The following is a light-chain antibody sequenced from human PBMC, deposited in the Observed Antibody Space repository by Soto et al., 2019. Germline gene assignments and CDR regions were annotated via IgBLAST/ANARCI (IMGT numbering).Light chain of an antibody. CDR2: DAS. J-gene: IGKJ1*01. V-gene: IGKV1-5*01. CDR3: QQYSYYRT. CDR1: QSISNS. Sequence: DIQVTQSPSILSVSVGDRVTITCRASQSISNSLAWYQQRPGTAPKLLIYDASTLENGVPSRFSGSGSGTEFTLTISSLQPDDSATYYCQQYSYYRTFGQGTKVDI.